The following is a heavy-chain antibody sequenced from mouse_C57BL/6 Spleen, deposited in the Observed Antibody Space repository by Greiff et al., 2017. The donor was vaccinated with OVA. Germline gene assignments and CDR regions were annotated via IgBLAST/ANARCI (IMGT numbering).Heavy chain of an antibody. CDR3: ARYGYVFYFDY. V-gene: IGHV14-2*01. D-gene: IGHD2-2*01. CDR1: GFNIKDYY. Sequence: VQLQQSGAELVKPGVSVKLSCTASGFNIKDYYMHWVKQRTEQGLEWIGRIDPEDGETKYAPKFQGKATITADTSSNTAYLQLSSLTSEDTAVYYCARYGYVFYFDYWGQGTTLTVSS. CDR2: IDPEDGET. J-gene: IGHJ2*01.